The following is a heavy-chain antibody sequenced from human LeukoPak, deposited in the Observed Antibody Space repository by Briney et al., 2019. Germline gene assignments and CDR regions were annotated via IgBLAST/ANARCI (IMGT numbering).Heavy chain of an antibody. V-gene: IGHV3-23*01. J-gene: IGHJ4*02. CDR1: GFTFSSYA. D-gene: IGHD3-22*01. CDR2: ISGSGGST. Sequence: GGSPRLSCAASGFTFSSYAMSWVRQAPGKGLEWVSAISGSGGSTYYADSVKGRFTISRDNSKNTLYLQMNSLRAEDTAVYYCAKGGGITMIVVVIDYWGQGTLVTVSS. CDR3: AKGGGITMIVVVIDY.